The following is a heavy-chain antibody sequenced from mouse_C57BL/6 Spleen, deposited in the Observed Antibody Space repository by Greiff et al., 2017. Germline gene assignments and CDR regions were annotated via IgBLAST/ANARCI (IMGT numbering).Heavy chain of an antibody. CDR2: LRNKANGYTT. CDR3: ASSHGNGAMDY. D-gene: IGHD2-1*01. J-gene: IGHJ4*01. CDR1: GFTFTDYY. V-gene: IGHV7-3*01. Sequence: EVMLVESGGGLVQPGGSLSLSCAASGFTFTDYYMSWVRQPPGKALEWLGFLRNKANGYTTEYSASVKGRFTISRDNSQSILYLQMNALRAEDSATYYCASSHGNGAMDYWGQGASVTVSS.